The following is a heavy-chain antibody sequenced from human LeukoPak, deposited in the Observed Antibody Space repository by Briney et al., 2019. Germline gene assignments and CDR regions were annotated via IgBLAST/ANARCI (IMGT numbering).Heavy chain of an antibody. CDR1: GFTVSSNY. CDR2: ISSSGNTT. J-gene: IGHJ4*02. D-gene: IGHD6-19*01. CDR3: ARDGGSAWFLDY. Sequence: GGSLRLSCAASGFTVSSNYMSWVRQAPGKGLEWVSYISSSGNTTYNADSVKGRFSITRDNAKNSLYLQMNSLRAEDTAVYYCARDGGSAWFLDYWGQGTLVTVSS. V-gene: IGHV3-11*04.